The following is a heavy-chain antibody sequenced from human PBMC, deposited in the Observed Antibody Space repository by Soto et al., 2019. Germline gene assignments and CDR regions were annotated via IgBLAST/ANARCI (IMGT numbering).Heavy chain of an antibody. CDR3: AKVTSITYYDFWSGYDDFDY. D-gene: IGHD3-3*01. CDR1: GFTFSSYG. J-gene: IGHJ4*02. V-gene: IGHV3-30*18. CDR2: ISYDGSNK. Sequence: GGSLRLSCAASGFTFSSYGMHWVRQAPGKGLEWVAVISYDGSNKYYADSVKGRFTISRDNSKNTLYLQMNSLRAEDTAVYYCAKVTSITYYDFWSGYDDFDYWGQGTLVTVSS.